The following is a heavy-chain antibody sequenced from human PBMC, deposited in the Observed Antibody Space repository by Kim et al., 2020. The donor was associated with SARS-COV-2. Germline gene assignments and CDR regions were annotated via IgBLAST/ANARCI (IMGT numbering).Heavy chain of an antibody. D-gene: IGHD2-15*01. J-gene: IGHJ4*02. CDR2: IYSGGST. CDR1: GLTVSNNY. Sequence: GGSLRLSCTASGLTVSNNYMSWVRQAPGKGLEWVSLIYSGGSTYYADSVKGRFTISRDSSKNTLYLQMNSLRAEDTAVYYCARIFNWGQGTLVTVSS. CDR3: ARIFN. V-gene: IGHV3-53*01.